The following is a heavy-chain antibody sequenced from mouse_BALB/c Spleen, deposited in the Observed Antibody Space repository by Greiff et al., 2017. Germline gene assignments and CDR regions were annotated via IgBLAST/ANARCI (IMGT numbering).Heavy chain of an antibody. CDR1: GYTFTSYW. V-gene: IGHV1-7*01. J-gene: IGHJ4*01. D-gene: IGHD1-1*01. Sequence: VQLQESGAELAKPGASVKMSCKASGYTFTSYWMHWVKQRPGQGLEWIGYINPSTGYTEYNQKFKDKATLTADKSSSTAYMQLSSLTSEDSAVYYCARSIYYYGSSSYYYAMDYWGQGTSVTVSS. CDR2: INPSTGYT. CDR3: ARSIYYYGSSSYYYAMDY.